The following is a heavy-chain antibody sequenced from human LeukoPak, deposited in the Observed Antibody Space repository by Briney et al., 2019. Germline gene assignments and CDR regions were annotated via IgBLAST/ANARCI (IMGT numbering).Heavy chain of an antibody. D-gene: IGHD2-2*01. V-gene: IGHV3-30*02. CDR2: IRYDGSNK. Sequence: GGSLRLSCAASGFTFSSYAMSWVRQAPGKGLEWVAFIRYDGSNKYYADSVKGRFTISRDNSKNTLYLQMNSLRAEDTAVYYCAKDPYCSSTRCHDDAFDIWGQGTMVTVSS. CDR1: GFTFSSYA. J-gene: IGHJ3*02. CDR3: AKDPYCSSTRCHDDAFDI.